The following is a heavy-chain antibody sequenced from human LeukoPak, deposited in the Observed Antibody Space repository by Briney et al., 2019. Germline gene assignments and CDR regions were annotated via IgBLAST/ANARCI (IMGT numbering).Heavy chain of an antibody. Sequence: ASVKVSCKASGYTFTTYGIGWVRQAPGQGLEWMGWISAYNGNTNYAQKLQGRVTMTTDTSTSTAYMELRSLRSDDTAVYYCARDPRSAPGTNAAFADYWGQGTLVTVSS. D-gene: IGHD1/OR15-1a*01. CDR3: ARDPRSAPGTNAAFADY. J-gene: IGHJ4*02. V-gene: IGHV1-18*01. CDR1: GYTFTTYG. CDR2: ISAYNGNT.